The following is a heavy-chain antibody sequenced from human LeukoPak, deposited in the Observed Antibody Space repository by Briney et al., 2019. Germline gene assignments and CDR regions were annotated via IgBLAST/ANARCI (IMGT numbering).Heavy chain of an antibody. CDR1: GGSISSYY. J-gene: IGHJ4*02. D-gene: IGHD5-18*01. CDR3: ARTDTGLFDY. Sequence: PSETLSLTCTVSGGSISSYYWSWIRQPPGKGLEWIGYIYYSGSTNYNPSLKSRVTISVDTSKNQFSLKLSSVTAADTAVYYCARTDTGLFDYWGQGTLVTVSS. CDR2: IYYSGST. V-gene: IGHV4-59*01.